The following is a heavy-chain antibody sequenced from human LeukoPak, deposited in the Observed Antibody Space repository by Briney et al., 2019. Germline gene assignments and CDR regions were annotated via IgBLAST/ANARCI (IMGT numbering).Heavy chain of an antibody. CDR3: ARVEGYDSSDDY. V-gene: IGHV1-46*01. CDR1: GYTFTSYY. Sequence: ASVNVSFTASGYTFTSYYMHWVRQAPGQGLEWMGIINPSGGSTSYAQKFQGRVTMTRDTSTSTVYMELSSLRSEDTAVYYCARVEGYDSSDDYWGQGTLVTVSS. CDR2: INPSGGST. D-gene: IGHD3-22*01. J-gene: IGHJ4*02.